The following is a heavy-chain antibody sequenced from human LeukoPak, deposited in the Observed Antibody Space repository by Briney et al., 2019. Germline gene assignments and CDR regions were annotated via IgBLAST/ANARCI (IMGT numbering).Heavy chain of an antibody. Sequence: GGSLILSCAASGFTFSNYAITWIRQAPGKGLEWVSEISGSGESTYYGDSVKGRFTISRDNSKNTLYLQMNSLRAGDTAVYYCAREHWDFDYWGQGTLVTVSS. CDR3: AREHWDFDY. J-gene: IGHJ4*02. D-gene: IGHD7-27*01. V-gene: IGHV3-23*01. CDR1: GFTFSNYA. CDR2: ISGSGEST.